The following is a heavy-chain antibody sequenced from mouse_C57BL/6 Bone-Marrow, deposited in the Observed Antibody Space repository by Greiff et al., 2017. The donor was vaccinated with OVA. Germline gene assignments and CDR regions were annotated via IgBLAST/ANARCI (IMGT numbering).Heavy chain of an antibody. CDR3: ARTFYYYGSSLYYYAMDY. Sequence: VKLMESGAELARPGASVKLSCTASGYTFTSYGISWVKQRTGQGLEWIGEIYPRSGNTYSNEKFKGKATLTADKSSSTAYMELRSLTSEDSAVYVYARTFYYYGSSLYYYAMDYWGQGTTVTVSS. CDR2: IYPRSGNT. CDR1: GYTFTSYG. J-gene: IGHJ4*01. D-gene: IGHD1-1*01. V-gene: IGHV1-81*01.